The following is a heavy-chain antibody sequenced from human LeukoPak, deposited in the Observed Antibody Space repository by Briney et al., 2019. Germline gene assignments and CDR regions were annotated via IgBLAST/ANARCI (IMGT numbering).Heavy chain of an antibody. J-gene: IGHJ3*02. D-gene: IGHD3-22*01. CDR1: GGSISSGGYY. CDR2: IYHSGST. Sequence: PSETLSLTCTVSGGSISSGGYYWSWIRQPPGKGLEWIGYIYHSGSTYYNPSLKSRVTISVDRSKNQFSLKLSSVTAADTAVYYCARKGYYYDSSGYPLTFDIWGQGTMVTVSA. CDR3: ARKGYYYDSSGYPLTFDI. V-gene: IGHV4-30-2*01.